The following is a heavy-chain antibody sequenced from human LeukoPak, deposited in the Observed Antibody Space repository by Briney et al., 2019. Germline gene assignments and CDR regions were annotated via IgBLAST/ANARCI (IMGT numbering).Heavy chain of an antibody. CDR3: ATGVMVANFDY. Sequence: ASVKVSCKASGGTFSSYAISWARQAPGQGLEWMGGIIPIFDTANYALKFQGRVTITADESTSTAYMELSSLRSEDTAVYYCATGVMVANFDYWGQGTLVTVSS. CDR2: IIPIFDTA. V-gene: IGHV1-69*13. D-gene: IGHD4-23*01. J-gene: IGHJ4*02. CDR1: GGTFSSYA.